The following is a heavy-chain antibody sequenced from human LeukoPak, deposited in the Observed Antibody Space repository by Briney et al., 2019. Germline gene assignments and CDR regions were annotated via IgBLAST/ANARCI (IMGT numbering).Heavy chain of an antibody. CDR3: ARGVEEWLFDH. V-gene: IGHV4-59*01. J-gene: IGHJ5*02. CDR1: GGSICSYY. Sequence: SETLSLTCTVSGGSICSYYWSWIRQPPGKGLEWIGYIYYSGSTNYNPSLKSRVTISVDTSKNQFSLKLSSVTAADTAVYYCARGVEEWLFDHWGQGTLVTVSS. CDR2: IYYSGST. D-gene: IGHD3-3*01.